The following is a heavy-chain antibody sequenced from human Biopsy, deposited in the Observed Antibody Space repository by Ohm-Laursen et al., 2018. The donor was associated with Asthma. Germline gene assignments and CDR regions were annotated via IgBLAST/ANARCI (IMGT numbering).Heavy chain of an antibody. J-gene: IGHJ6*02. Sequence: ASVNASCKAPGGTFSNFAISWVRQAPGQGLGWLGGIMTVFGTTNYAPKFQGRVTITADESTSTAYMEVTSLRSEDTAIYYCARCQVGYSSGWSLLLKKIYYSGMDVWGQGTAVTVSS. D-gene: IGHD6-19*01. CDR3: ARCQVGYSSGWSLLLKKIYYSGMDV. CDR2: IMTVFGTT. V-gene: IGHV1-69*13. CDR1: GGTFSNFA.